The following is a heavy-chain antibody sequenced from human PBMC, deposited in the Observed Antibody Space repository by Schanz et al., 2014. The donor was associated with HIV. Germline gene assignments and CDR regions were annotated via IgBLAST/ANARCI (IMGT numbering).Heavy chain of an antibody. CDR1: GGSFSGYF. D-gene: IGHD3-3*01. V-gene: IGHV4-34*01. CDR3: AKLILFDNHDFWSGYPD. Sequence: QVQLQQWGAGLLKPSETLSLTCAVYGGSFSGYFWAWIRQPPGKGLEWIGEINHSGSTNYNPSLKSRVTISVDTSKTPFSLELPSVTAADTAVYYCAKLILFDNHDFWSGYPDWGQGTLVTVSS. CDR2: INHSGST. J-gene: IGHJ4*02.